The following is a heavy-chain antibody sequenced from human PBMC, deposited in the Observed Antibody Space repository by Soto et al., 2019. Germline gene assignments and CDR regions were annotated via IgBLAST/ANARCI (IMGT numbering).Heavy chain of an antibody. CDR3: TRGVHDYGDYAGLDYYHYYMDV. CDR1: GFTFGDYA. Sequence: PGGSLRLSCTASGFTFGDYAMSWFRQAPGKGLEWVGFIRSKAYGGTTEYAASVKGRFTISRDDSKSIAYLQMNSLKTEDTAVYYCTRGVHDYGDYAGLDYYHYYMDVWGKGTTVTVSS. CDR2: IRSKAYGGTT. J-gene: IGHJ6*03. V-gene: IGHV3-49*03. D-gene: IGHD4-17*01.